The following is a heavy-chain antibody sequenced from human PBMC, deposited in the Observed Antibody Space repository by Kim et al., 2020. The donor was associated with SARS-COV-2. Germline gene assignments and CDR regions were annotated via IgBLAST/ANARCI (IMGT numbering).Heavy chain of an antibody. Sequence: LKRRVTISVDTSKNQCSLKLSSVTAADTAVYYCARGRVRGVIIGPYYFDYWGQGTLVTVSS. D-gene: IGHD3-10*02. V-gene: IGHV4-34*01. J-gene: IGHJ4*02. CDR3: ARGRVRGVIIGPYYFDY.